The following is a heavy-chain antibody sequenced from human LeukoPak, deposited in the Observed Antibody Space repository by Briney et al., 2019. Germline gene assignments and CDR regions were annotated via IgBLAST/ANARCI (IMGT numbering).Heavy chain of an antibody. CDR2: INSDGSST. D-gene: IGHD3-22*01. CDR1: GFTFSSYW. J-gene: IGHJ4*02. CDR3: ARDRGYADSPSSDY. Sequence: PGGSLRLSCAASGFTFSSYWMHWVRQAPGKGLVWVSRINSDGSSTSYADSVKGRFTTSRDNAKNTVHLQMNSLGAEDTAVYYCARDRGYADSPSSDYWGLGTLVTVSS. V-gene: IGHV3-74*01.